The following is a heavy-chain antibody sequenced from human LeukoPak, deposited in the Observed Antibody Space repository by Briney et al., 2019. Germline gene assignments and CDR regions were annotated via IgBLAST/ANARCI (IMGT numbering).Heavy chain of an antibody. J-gene: IGHJ4*02. CDR3: XXTRYYYNSRSYGAPYYFDY. V-gene: IGHV4-39*01. CDR1: GGSISSNSYY. CDR2: IYYSGST. Sequence: SETLSLTCAVSGGSISSNSYYWGWIRQPPGKGLEWIGSIYYSGSTYYNPSLKSRVTISVDTSKNQFSLKLSSVTAADTAVYYCXXTRYYYNSRSYGAPYYFDYWGQGTLVTVSS. D-gene: IGHD3-10*01.